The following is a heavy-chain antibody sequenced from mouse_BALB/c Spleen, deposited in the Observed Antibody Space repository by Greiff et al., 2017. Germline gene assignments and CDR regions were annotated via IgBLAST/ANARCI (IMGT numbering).Heavy chain of an antibody. CDR3: ARGRGYYDYYWLAY. Sequence: EVKLVESGGGLVKPGGSLKLSCAASGFTFSSYAMSWVRQTPEKRLEWVASISSGGSTYYPDSVKGRFTISRDNARNILYLQMSSLRSEDTAMYYCARGRGYYDYYWLAYWGQGTLVTVSA. D-gene: IGHD2-4*01. V-gene: IGHV5-6-5*01. J-gene: IGHJ3*01. CDR1: GFTFSSYA. CDR2: ISSGGST.